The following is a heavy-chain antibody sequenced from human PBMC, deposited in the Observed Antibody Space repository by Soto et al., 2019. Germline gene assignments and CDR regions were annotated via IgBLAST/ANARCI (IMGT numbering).Heavy chain of an antibody. Sequence: SQPLSLTCAISGDSVSTDSATWDWIRQSPSRGLEWLGGTYYRSNWYTDYAVSVKGRITISPDTSNNQLSLQLNSVTPDDTAVYYCARLIGNSWLDSWGQGTLVTVS. J-gene: IGHJ5*01. V-gene: IGHV6-1*01. CDR1: GDSVSTDSAT. D-gene: IGHD2-8*01. CDR3: ARLIGNSWLDS. CDR2: TYYRSNWYT.